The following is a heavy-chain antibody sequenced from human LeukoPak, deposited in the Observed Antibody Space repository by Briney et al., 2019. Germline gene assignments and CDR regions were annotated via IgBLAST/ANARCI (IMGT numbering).Heavy chain of an antibody. CDR2: IYYSGST. V-gene: IGHV4-39*01. CDR1: GGSISSSSYY. D-gene: IGHD3-16*01. Sequence: SETLSLTCTVSGGSISSSSYYWGWIRQPPGKGLEWIGSIYYSGSTYYNPSLKSRVTISVDTSKNQFSLKLSSVTAADTAVYYCARSRRGGYYFDYWGQGTLVTVSS. J-gene: IGHJ4*02. CDR3: ARSRRGGYYFDY.